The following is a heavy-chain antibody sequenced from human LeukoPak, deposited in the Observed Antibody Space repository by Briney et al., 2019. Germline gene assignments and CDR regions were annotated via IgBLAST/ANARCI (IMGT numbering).Heavy chain of an antibody. CDR2: INHSGST. D-gene: IGHD2-15*01. J-gene: IGHJ4*02. V-gene: IGHV4-34*01. CDR1: GGSFSGYY. CDR3: ARGHLGYCSGGSCPKYFDY. Sequence: SETLSLTCAVYGGSFSGYYWSWIRQPPGKGLEWIGEINHSGSTNYNPSLKSRVTISVDTSKNQFSLKLSSVTAADTAVYYCARGHLGYCSGGSCPKYFDYWGQGTLVTVSS.